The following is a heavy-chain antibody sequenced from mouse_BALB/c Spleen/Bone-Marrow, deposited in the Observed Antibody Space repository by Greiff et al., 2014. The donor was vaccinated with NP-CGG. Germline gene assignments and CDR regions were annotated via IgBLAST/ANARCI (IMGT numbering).Heavy chain of an antibody. CDR2: ISSGGSYT. V-gene: IGHV5-9-4*01. CDR1: GFTFSSYA. CDR3: AREGAY. Sequence: VQLKESGGGLVKPGGSLELSCAASGFTFSSYAMSWVRQSPEKRLEWVAEISSGGSYTYYPDTVTGRFTISRDNAKNTLYLEMSSLRSEDTAMYYCAREGAYWGQGTLVTVSA. J-gene: IGHJ3*01.